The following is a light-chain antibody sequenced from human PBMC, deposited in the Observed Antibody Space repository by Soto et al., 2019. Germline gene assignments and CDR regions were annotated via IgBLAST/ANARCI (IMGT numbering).Light chain of an antibody. CDR1: SSDVGGYNY. Sequence: QSALTQPASVSGSPGQSITISCTGTSSDVGGYNYVSWYQQHPGKAPKLMIYEVSNRPSGVSTRFSGSKSGNTASLTISGLQAEDEADYYCSSYTSSRTRVSGTGTKVTVL. V-gene: IGLV2-14*01. CDR2: EVS. CDR3: SSYTSSRTRV. J-gene: IGLJ1*01.